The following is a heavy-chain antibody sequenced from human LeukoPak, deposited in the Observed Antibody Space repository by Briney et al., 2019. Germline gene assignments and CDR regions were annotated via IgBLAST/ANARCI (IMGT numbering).Heavy chain of an antibody. V-gene: IGHV4-39*07. Sequence: LETLSLTCTVSGGSISSSSYYWGWIRQPPGKGLEWIGSTYYSGSTYYNPSLKSRVTISVDTSKNQFSLKLSSVTAADTAVYYCARVKQLVGTLYYYYYYMDVWGKGTTVTVSS. CDR2: TYYSGST. CDR3: ARVKQLVGTLYYYYYYMDV. J-gene: IGHJ6*03. D-gene: IGHD6-6*01. CDR1: GGSISSSSYY.